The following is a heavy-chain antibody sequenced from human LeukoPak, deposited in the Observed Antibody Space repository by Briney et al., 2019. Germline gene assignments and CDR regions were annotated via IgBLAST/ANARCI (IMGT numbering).Heavy chain of an antibody. CDR1: GSTFSSYA. CDR3: AKGNTMYTAYYFDY. D-gene: IGHD3-10*02. J-gene: IGHJ4*02. CDR2: ISGGVGST. V-gene: IGHV3-23*01. Sequence: GGSLRLSCAASGSTFSSYAMSWVRQAPGKGLEWVSVISGGVGSTSYAGSVKGRFTISRDNSKNTLYLQMNSLRAEDTAVYYCAKGNTMYTAYYFDYWGQGTLVTVSS.